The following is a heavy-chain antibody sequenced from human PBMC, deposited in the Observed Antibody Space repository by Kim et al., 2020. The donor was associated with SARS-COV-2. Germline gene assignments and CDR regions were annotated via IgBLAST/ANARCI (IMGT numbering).Heavy chain of an antibody. CDR2: IWYDGSNK. CDR1: GFTFSSYG. V-gene: IGHV3-33*06. D-gene: IGHD1-26*01. CDR3: AKDLWELPPGLVFDY. Sequence: GGSLRLSCAASGFTFSSYGMHWVRQAPGKGLEWVAVIWYDGSNKYYADSVKGRFTISRDNSKNTLYLQMNSLRAEDTAVYYCAKDLWELPPGLVFDYWGQGTLVTVSS. J-gene: IGHJ4*02.